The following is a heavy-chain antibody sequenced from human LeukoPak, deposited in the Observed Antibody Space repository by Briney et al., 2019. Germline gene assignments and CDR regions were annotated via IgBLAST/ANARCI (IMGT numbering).Heavy chain of an antibody. CDR1: GFTFSDYY. V-gene: IGHV3-11*06. Sequence: GGSLRLSCAASGFTFSDYYMSWIRQAPGKGLEWVSYISSSNRYTNYADSVKGRFTISRDNAKNSLYLQMNSLRDEESAVYYCARDFGPFGSWSIDYWGQGTLVTVSS. D-gene: IGHD6-13*01. CDR3: ARDFGPFGSWSIDY. J-gene: IGHJ4*02. CDR2: ISSSNRYT.